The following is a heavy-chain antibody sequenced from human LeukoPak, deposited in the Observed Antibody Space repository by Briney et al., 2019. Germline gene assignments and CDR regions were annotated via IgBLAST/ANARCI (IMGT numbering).Heavy chain of an antibody. J-gene: IGHJ3*02. Sequence: SETLSLTCSVSGGSISSSAYYWGWLRQPPGKGLEWIGNIYYGASTYYNPSLKSRLTMAVDTSKNHFYLTLSSVTAADTAVYCCARPAAGGIEAFDIWGEGTMVTVSS. D-gene: IGHD6-13*01. CDR1: GGSISSSAYY. V-gene: IGHV4-39*02. CDR2: IYYGAST. CDR3: ARPAAGGIEAFDI.